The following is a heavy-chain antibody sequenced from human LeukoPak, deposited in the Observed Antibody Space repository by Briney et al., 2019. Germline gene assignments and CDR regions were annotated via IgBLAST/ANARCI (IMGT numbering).Heavy chain of an antibody. V-gene: IGHV3-21*01. CDR2: ISSSSSYI. D-gene: IGHD1-26*01. CDR3: ARVGGSYYEGYFQH. Sequence: GGSLRLSCAASGFTFSSYSMNWVRQAPGKGLEWVSSISSSSSYIYYADSVKGRFTISRDNAKDSLYLQMNSLRAEDTAVYYRARVGGSYYEGYFQHWGQGTLVTVSS. CDR1: GFTFSSYS. J-gene: IGHJ1*01.